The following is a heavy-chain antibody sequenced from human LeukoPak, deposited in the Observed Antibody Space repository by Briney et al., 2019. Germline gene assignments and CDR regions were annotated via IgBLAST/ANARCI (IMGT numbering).Heavy chain of an antibody. J-gene: IGHJ3*02. V-gene: IGHV1-2*02. CDR2: INPNSGGT. CDR3: ARDPVSHDLEFDI. Sequence: ASVKVSCKASGYTFTGYYMHWVRQAPGQGLEWMGWINPNSGGTNYAQKFQGRVTMTRDTSISTAYMELSRLRSDDTAVYYCARDPVSHDLEFDIWGQGTMVTVSS. CDR1: GYTFTGYY. D-gene: IGHD3-3*01.